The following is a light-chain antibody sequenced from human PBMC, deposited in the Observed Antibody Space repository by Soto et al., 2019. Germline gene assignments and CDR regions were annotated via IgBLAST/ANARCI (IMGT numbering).Light chain of an antibody. CDR2: DAS. Sequence: EIVLTQSPATLSLSPGERATLSCRASQSVSSYLAWYQQKPGQAPRLLIYDASNRATGIPARFSGSGSGTDFTLNISSLEPEDFAVYYCQQRSNWPPVLTFGGGTKV. V-gene: IGKV3-11*01. CDR3: QQRSNWPPVLT. J-gene: IGKJ4*01. CDR1: QSVSSY.